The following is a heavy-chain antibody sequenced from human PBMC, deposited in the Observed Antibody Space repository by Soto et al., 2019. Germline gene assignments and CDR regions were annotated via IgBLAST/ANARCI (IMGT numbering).Heavy chain of an antibody. J-gene: IGHJ4*02. Sequence: QVQLVQYGAEVRKPGASVKVSCRVSGYTLSKLSMHWVRQAPGKGLGWMGGFDPEDGETIYAPKFQGRVPMTEDTSTDTASMELSSLRSEDTAVYYCVTGIWLQFFGSFDYWGQGTLVTVSS. CDR2: FDPEDGET. CDR3: VTGIWLQFFGSFDY. V-gene: IGHV1-24*01. CDR1: GYTLSKLS. D-gene: IGHD5-12*01.